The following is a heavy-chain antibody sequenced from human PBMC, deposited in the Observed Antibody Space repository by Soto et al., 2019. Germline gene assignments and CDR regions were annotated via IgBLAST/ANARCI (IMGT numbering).Heavy chain of an antibody. D-gene: IGHD3-16*01. CDR2: ISSSGSTI. V-gene: IGHV3-11*01. J-gene: IGHJ4*02. Sequence: GGSLRLSCAASGFTFSDYYMNWIRQAPGKGLEWVSYISSSGSTIYYADSVKGRFTISRDNAKNSLYLQMNSLRAEDTAVYYCARGPYYYFWGSNPPHFDDWGQGTLVTVSS. CDR3: ARGPYYYFWGSNPPHFDD. CDR1: GFTFSDYY.